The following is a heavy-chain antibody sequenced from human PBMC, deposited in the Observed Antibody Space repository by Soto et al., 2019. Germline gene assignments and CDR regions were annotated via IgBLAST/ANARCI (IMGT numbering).Heavy chain of an antibody. CDR2: MNPNSGST. V-gene: IGHV1-8*01. Sequence: RASVKVSCKASGYTFTSYDINWVRQATGQGLEWMGWMNPNSGSTGSAQRFQGRLTMTRNTSINTAYMELTSLTSEDAAVYFCARVHTVTTYFDVWGRGTLVTVSS. CDR3: ARVHTVTTYFDV. D-gene: IGHD4-17*01. CDR1: GYTFTSYD. J-gene: IGHJ2*01.